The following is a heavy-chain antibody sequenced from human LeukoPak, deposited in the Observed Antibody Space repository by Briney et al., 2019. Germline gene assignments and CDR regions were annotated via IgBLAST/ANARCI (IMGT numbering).Heavy chain of an antibody. D-gene: IGHD2-2*01. CDR2: IIPIFGTA. V-gene: IGHV1-69*13. CDR1: GCTFSSYA. J-gene: IGHJ5*02. Sequence: SVKLSCTASGCTFSSYAISWVRQAPGQGLEWMGGIIPIFGTANYAQKFQGRVTITADESTSTAYMELSSLRSEDTAVYYCARDDIVVVPAALRKFDPWGQGTLVTVSS. CDR3: ARDDIVVVPAALRKFDP.